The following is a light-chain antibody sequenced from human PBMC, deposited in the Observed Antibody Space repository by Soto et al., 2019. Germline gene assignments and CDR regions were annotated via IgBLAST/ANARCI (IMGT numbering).Light chain of an antibody. CDR1: QSVSSN. CDR3: QRYNHWPPT. J-gene: IGKJ5*01. V-gene: IGKV3-15*01. Sequence: EIVMTQSPATLSVSPGERATLSCRASQSVSSNLAWYQQKPGQAPRLRIYDASTRATGIPARFSGSRSGTGFTLTIRRLQSEDVAVYYCQRYNHWPPTFGKGTRLEIK. CDR2: DAS.